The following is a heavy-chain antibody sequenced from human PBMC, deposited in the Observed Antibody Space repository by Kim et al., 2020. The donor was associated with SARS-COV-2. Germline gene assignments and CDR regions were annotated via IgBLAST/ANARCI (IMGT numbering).Heavy chain of an antibody. CDR3: ARGAPYYDILTGYYSSYYFDY. J-gene: IGHJ4*02. D-gene: IGHD3-9*01. V-gene: IGHV3-53*01. CDR1: GFTVSSNY. Sequence: GGSLRLSCAASGFTVSSNYMTWVRQAPGRGLEWVSVIYSGGSTYYADSVKGRFTISRDNSKNTLYLQMNSLRAEDTAVYYCARGAPYYDILTGYYSSYYFDYWGQGTLVTVSS. CDR2: IYSGGST.